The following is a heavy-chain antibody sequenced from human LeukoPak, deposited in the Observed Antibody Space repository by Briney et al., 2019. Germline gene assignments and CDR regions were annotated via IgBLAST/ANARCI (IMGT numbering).Heavy chain of an antibody. Sequence: ASVKVSCKTSGYTFTSYTVTWVRQAPGQGLEWMGWISAYNGKTAYPQKLQDRLTLTTDTSSSTAYLELENLRSADTAIYYCTRDILVAGEPDYWGQGTLVAVSS. CDR3: TRDILVAGEPDY. CDR2: ISAYNGKT. D-gene: IGHD6-19*01. CDR1: GYTFTSYT. V-gene: IGHV1-18*01. J-gene: IGHJ4*02.